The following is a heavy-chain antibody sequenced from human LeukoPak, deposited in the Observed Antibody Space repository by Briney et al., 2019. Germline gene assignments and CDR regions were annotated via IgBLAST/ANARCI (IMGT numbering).Heavy chain of an antibody. D-gene: IGHD6-19*01. CDR3: AREDAVSSDDAFDL. CDR2: VYYSGST. CDR1: GGSVSTIDYY. V-gene: IGHV4-39*07. J-gene: IGHJ3*01. Sequence: SETLSLTCTVSGGSVSTIDYYWGWIRQPPGKGLEWIGSVYYSGSTYYNAPLKSRVTISVDTSKNQFSLKLSAVTAADTAMYCCAREDAVSSDDAFDLWGQGTMVTVS.